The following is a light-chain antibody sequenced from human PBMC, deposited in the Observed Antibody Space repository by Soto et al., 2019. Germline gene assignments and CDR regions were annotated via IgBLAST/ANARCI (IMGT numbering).Light chain of an antibody. V-gene: IGKV1-5*03. CDR2: KAS. J-gene: IGKJ1*01. CDR3: HQYNSYSWT. CDR1: QSISSW. Sequence: DIQMTQSPSTLSASVGDRVTITCRASQSISSWLAWYQQKPGKAPKLLIYKASSLESGVPSRFSGSGSGTEYTLTISSLQPYDFATYYCHQYNSYSWTLGQGTKVEIK.